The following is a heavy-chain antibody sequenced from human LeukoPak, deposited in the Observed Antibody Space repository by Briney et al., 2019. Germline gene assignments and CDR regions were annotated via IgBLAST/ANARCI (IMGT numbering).Heavy chain of an antibody. D-gene: IGHD1-26*01. CDR2: ISGSGGST. Sequence: GGTLRLSCAASGFTFSSYGMSWVRQAPGKGLEWVSAISGSGGSTYYADSVKGRFTISRDNSKNTLYLQMNSLRAEDTAVYYCAKVPVGATFHYWGQGTLVTVSS. V-gene: IGHV3-23*01. CDR3: AKVPVGATFHY. J-gene: IGHJ4*02. CDR1: GFTFSSYG.